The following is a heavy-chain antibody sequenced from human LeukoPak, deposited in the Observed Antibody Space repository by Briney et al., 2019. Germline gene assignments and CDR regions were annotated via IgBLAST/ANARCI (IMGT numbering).Heavy chain of an antibody. V-gene: IGHV3-23*01. CDR1: GFTFSSYA. Sequence: PGGSLRLSCVASGFTFSSYAMTWVRQAPGRGLEWVSDISAGGGTTYYAESVKGRFTISRDNSKNTLHLQMSSLRAEDTAVYYCAKEAAPSTNSPFDYWGQGTLVTVSS. CDR2: ISAGGGTT. CDR3: AKEAAPSTNSPFDY. D-gene: IGHD5/OR15-5a*01. J-gene: IGHJ4*02.